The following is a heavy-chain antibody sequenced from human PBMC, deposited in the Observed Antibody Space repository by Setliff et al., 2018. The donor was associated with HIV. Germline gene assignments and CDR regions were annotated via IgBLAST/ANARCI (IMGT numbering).Heavy chain of an antibody. CDR3: VIGSAARPFDY. CDR2: LDPKDGKT. V-gene: IGHV1-24*01. D-gene: IGHD6-6*01. Sequence: ASVKVSCKVSGYTLTELSRHWVRQAPGKGLEWMGGLDPKDGKTMYAQKFQGRVTMTEDTSTDTAHMELRSQRSEDTAVYYCVIGSAARPFDYWGQGTLVTVSS. J-gene: IGHJ4*02. CDR1: GYTLTELS.